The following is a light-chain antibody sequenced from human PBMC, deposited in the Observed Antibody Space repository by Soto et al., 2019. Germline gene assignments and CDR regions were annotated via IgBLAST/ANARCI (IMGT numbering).Light chain of an antibody. J-gene: IGKJ4*01. V-gene: IGKV3-15*01. Sequence: ILVTQSPATLSVSPATRVTISCRTSQSVSSDLAWYQQKPGQAPRLLIYGASTRATGIPARFSGSGSGTEFTLTISSLQSEDFAVYYCQQYNNWALVIFGGGTKVDIK. CDR1: QSVSSD. CDR2: GAS. CDR3: QQYNNWALVI.